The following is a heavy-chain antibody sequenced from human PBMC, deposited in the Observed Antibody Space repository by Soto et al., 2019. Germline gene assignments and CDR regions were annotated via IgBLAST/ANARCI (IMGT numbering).Heavy chain of an antibody. J-gene: IGHJ6*02. Sequence: ASVKVSCKASGYTFTGYYMHWVRQAPGQGLGWMGWINPNSGGTNYAQKFQGRVTMTRDTSISTAYMELSRLRSDDTAVYYCAREYDSSGYYYGPLYYGMDVWGQGTTVTVSS. CDR2: INPNSGGT. CDR3: AREYDSSGYYYGPLYYGMDV. CDR1: GYTFTGYY. D-gene: IGHD3-22*01. V-gene: IGHV1-2*02.